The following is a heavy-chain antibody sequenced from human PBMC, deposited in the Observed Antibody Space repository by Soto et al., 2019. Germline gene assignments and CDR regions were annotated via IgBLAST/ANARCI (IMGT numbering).Heavy chain of an antibody. V-gene: IGHV4-4*07. D-gene: IGHD1-1*01. CDR2: ISASGNT. J-gene: IGHJ4*02. CDR3: AKESGAPAGTAEY. CDR1: GASFSNSY. Sequence: QVQLQESGPGLVKPSETLSLTCTVSGASFSNSYWSWIRRPAGKGLEWIGRISASGNTNYNPSLKSRVTMSIDTSKNQFSLKVTSVTAADTALYYCAKESGAPAGTAEYWGQGILFTVSS.